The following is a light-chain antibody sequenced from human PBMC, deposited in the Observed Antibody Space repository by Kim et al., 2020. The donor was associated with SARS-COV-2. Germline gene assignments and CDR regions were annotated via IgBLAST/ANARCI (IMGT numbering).Light chain of an antibody. CDR2: QDS. V-gene: IGLV3-1*01. Sequence: SYELTQPPSVSVSPGQTASITCSGDKLGDKYACWYQQKPGQSPVLVIYQDSKRPSGIPERFSGSNSGNTATLTISGTQAMDEADYYCQAWDSSTVVFGGGTQWTV. CDR1: KLGDKY. CDR3: QAWDSSTVV. J-gene: IGLJ2*01.